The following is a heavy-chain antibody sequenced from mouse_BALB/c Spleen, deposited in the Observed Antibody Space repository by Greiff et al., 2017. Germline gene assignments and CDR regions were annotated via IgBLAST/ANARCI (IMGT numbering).Heavy chain of an antibody. Sequence: EVKLVESGGGLVQPGGSMKLSCVASGFTFSSYWMSWVRQSPEKGLEWVAEIRLKSDNYATHYAESVKGKFTISRDASKSRLYLQMNSLRAEDTGIYYCTIYYYGSTPYYAMDYWGQGTSVTVSS. V-gene: IGHV6-6*02. D-gene: IGHD1-1*01. CDR2: IRLKSDNYAT. CDR3: TIYYYGSTPYYAMDY. J-gene: IGHJ4*01. CDR1: GFTFSSYW.